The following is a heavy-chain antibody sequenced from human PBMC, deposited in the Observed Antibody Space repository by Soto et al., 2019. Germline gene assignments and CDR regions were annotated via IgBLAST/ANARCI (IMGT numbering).Heavy chain of an antibody. D-gene: IGHD6-13*01. CDR2: INHSGST. J-gene: IGHJ5*02. CDR1: GGSFSGYY. CDR3: ARDHTLGAAAGTGWFDP. V-gene: IGHV4-34*01. Sequence: SETLSLTCAVYGGSFSGYYWRWIRQPPGKGLEWIGEINHSGSTNYNPSLKSRVTISVDTSKNQFSLKLSSVTAADTAVYYCARDHTLGAAAGTGWFDPWGQGTLVTVSS.